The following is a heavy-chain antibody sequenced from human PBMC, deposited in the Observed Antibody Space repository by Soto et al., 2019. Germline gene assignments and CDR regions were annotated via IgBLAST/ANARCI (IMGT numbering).Heavy chain of an antibody. CDR2: IFSNDEE. J-gene: IGHJ4*02. V-gene: IGHV2-26*01. CDR1: GFSLSNAKMG. Sequence: QVTLKESGPVLVKPTETLTLTCTVSGFSLSNAKMGVSWIRQPPGKALEWLAHIFSNDEESYSTSLKSRLSISTATSKSQVVLTMTIMDPVDTAKYYCARNADTSTSFDYWGQGTLVTVSS. CDR3: ARNADTSTSFDY. D-gene: IGHD5-18*01.